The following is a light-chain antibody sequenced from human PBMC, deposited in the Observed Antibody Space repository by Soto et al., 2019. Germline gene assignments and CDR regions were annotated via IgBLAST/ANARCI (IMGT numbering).Light chain of an antibody. CDR3: QQYGSSPYV. J-gene: IGKJ2*01. CDR1: QSLSSNY. V-gene: IGKV3-20*01. Sequence: EIVLTQSPGTLSLSPGERATLSCRASQSLSSNYLAWFQQKPRQAPRLLIYGASGRVTGIPARFSGSGSGTDFTLTISRLEPEDFAVYYCQQYGSSPYVFGQGTKLEIK. CDR2: GAS.